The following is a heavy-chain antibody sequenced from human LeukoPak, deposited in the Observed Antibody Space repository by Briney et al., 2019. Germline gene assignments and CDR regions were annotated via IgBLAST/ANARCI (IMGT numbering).Heavy chain of an antibody. D-gene: IGHD2-15*01. J-gene: IGHJ4*02. V-gene: IGHV1-2*02. Sequence: SSVKVSCKASGYTFTGYYIHWMRQAPGQGREWMGWMNPNRGDTSYAQKFQGRVTMTRDTPINTAYMELSGLTSDDTAVYYCGRRRIDCSDTGCYVDYWGQGTLVTVSS. CDR1: GYTFTGYY. CDR2: MNPNRGDT. CDR3: GRRRIDCSDTGCYVDY.